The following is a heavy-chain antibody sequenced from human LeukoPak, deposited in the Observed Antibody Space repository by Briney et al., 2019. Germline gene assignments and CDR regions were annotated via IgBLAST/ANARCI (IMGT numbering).Heavy chain of an antibody. D-gene: IGHD6-13*01. Sequence: GGFLRLSCAASGFTFSSYKMNWVRQAPGKGLEWVSYISTSDTTIYYADSVKGRFTISRDNAKNSLYLQMNSLRVEDTAVYYCARGGGSSWCLDCWGLGTLVTVSS. CDR2: ISTSDTTI. V-gene: IGHV3-48*03. CDR3: ARGGGSSWCLDC. J-gene: IGHJ4*02. CDR1: GFTFSSYK.